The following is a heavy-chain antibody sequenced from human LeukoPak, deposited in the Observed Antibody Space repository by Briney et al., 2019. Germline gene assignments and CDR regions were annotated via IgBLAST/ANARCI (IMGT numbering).Heavy chain of an antibody. V-gene: IGHV6-1*01. CDR2: TYYRSKWYN. CDR3: ARTNYYYDSSAYFPSMDV. D-gene: IGHD3-22*01. J-gene: IGHJ6*02. Sequence: SQTLSLTCAISGDSVSSNSAAWNWIRQSPSRGLEWLGRTYYRSKWYNDYAVSVKSRITINPDTSKNQFSLQLNSVTPEDTAVYYCARTNYYYDSSAYFPSMDVWGQGTTVTVSS. CDR1: GDSVSSNSAA.